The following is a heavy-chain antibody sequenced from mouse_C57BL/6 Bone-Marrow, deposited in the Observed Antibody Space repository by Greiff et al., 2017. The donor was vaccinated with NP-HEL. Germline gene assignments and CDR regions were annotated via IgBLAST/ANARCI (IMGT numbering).Heavy chain of an antibody. J-gene: IGHJ3*01. CDR3: AGIYYGNLGFAY. CDR2: IYPRSGNT. Sequence: QVQLQQSGAELARPGASVKLSCKASGYTFTSYGISWVKQRTGQGLEWIGEIYPRSGNTYYNEKFKGKATLTADKSSSTAYMELRSLTSEDSAVYFCAGIYYGNLGFAYWGQGTLVTVSA. D-gene: IGHD2-1*01. CDR1: GYTFTSYG. V-gene: IGHV1-81*01.